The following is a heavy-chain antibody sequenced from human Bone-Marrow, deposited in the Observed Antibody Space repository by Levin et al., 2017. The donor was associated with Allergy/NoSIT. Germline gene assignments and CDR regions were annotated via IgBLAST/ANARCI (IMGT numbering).Heavy chain of an antibody. CDR2: IYHSGTT. D-gene: IGHD3-10*01. CDR3: ARDRGFGDYYGRHYIGSYFDY. J-gene: IGHJ4*02. Sequence: SQTLSLPCTVSGASIRTDDYYWNWIRQAPGKGLEWIGYIYHSGTTSYNPSLQSRVTISVDTSKNQFSLNLTSVTVADTAVYYCARDRGFGDYYGRHYIGSYFDYWGQGTLVTVSS. V-gene: IGHV4-30-4*01. CDR1: GASIRTDDYY.